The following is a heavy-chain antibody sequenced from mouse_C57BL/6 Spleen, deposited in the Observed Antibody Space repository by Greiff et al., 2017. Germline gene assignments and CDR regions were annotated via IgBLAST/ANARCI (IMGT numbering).Heavy chain of an antibody. CDR1: GFTFSSYA. CDR3: ARYYYGSSRTYFDV. CDR2: ISDGGSYT. J-gene: IGHJ1*03. Sequence: DVKLVESGGGLVKPGGSLKLSCAASGFTFSSYAMSWVRQTPEKRLAWVATISDGGSYTYYPDNVKGRFTISRDNAKNNLYLQMSHLKSEDTAMYYCARYYYGSSRTYFDVWGTGTTVTVSS. V-gene: IGHV5-4*03. D-gene: IGHD1-1*01.